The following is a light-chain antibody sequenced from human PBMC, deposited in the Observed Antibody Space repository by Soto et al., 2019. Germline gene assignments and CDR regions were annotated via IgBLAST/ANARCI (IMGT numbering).Light chain of an antibody. V-gene: IGKV1-33*01. Sequence: DIQMTQSPSSLSASLGNRVTITCQASQDIRHYLNWYQQKPGEAPKLLIYDASKLETDVPTRFSGSGSGTHFTFTIGSLQPEDIATYYCQQYELFPLTLGGGTKVDIK. CDR2: DAS. CDR1: QDIRHY. J-gene: IGKJ4*01. CDR3: QQYELFPLT.